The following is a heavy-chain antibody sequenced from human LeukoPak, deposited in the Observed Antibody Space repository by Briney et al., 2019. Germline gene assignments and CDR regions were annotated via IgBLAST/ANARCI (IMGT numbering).Heavy chain of an antibody. J-gene: IGHJ4*02. CDR1: GFTFSSYG. V-gene: IGHV3-30*18. CDR3: AKGTGESGTTWAEYYFDY. CDR2: ISYDGSNK. Sequence: EGSLRLSCAASGFTFSSYGMHWVRQAPGKGLEWVAVISYDGSNKYYADSVKGRFTISRDNSKNTLYLQMNSLRAEDTAVYYCAKGTGESGTTWAEYYFDYWGQGTLVTVSS. D-gene: IGHD1-1*01.